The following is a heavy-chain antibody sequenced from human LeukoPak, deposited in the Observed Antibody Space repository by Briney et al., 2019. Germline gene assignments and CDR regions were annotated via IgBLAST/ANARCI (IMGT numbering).Heavy chain of an antibody. D-gene: IGHD2-15*01. Sequence: PSETLSLTCAVSGGSISSGGYSGSWIRQPPGKGLEWIEYIYHSGSPYYKPSLKSRVPISVDMSKDQFSLKLSSVSAADTAVYYCARAWSLYWYFDLWGRGTLVTVSS. CDR2: IYHSGSP. J-gene: IGHJ2*01. V-gene: IGHV4-30-2*01. CDR1: GGSISSGGYS. CDR3: ARAWSLYWYFDL.